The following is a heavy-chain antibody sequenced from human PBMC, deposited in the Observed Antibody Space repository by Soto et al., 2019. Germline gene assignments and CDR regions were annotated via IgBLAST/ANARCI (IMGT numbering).Heavy chain of an antibody. CDR2: VVVNSGNT. D-gene: IGHD6-25*01. CDR3: ATESPVLPFTAGAYYYYNGMDA. CDR1: GFTFTLSA. V-gene: IGHV1-58*01. J-gene: IGHJ6*02. Sequence: ASVKVSCKASGFTFTLSAVQCVRQARGQRLERIGWVVVNSGNTNYAQKFQDRVTITRDMSTSTSYMELTSLGSEDTAVYYCATESPVLPFTAGAYYYYNGMDAWGQGTTVTVSS.